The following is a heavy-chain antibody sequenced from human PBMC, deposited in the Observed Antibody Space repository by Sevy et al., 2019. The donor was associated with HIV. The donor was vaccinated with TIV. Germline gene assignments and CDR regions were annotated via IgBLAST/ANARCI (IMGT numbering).Heavy chain of an antibody. CDR1: GFTFSNXX. Sequence: GGSLRLSCAASGFTFSNXXXXXXXXXPGKGLXXXSXISGSGDSTFYADSVKGRFTISRDNSKNTVHLQMNSLRVEDTAVYYCAKVVVPADIDPFYYYAYGMDVWGQGTTVTVSS. CDR3: AKVVVPADIDPFYYYAYGMDV. J-gene: IGHJ6*02. V-gene: IGHV3-23*01. D-gene: IGHD2-2*01. CDR2: ISGSGDST.